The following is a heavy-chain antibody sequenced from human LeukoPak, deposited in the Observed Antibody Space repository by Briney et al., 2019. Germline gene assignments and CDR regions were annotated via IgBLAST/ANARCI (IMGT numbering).Heavy chain of an antibody. J-gene: IGHJ5*02. CDR3: ARSGEQWLVPGSNWFGP. Sequence: PGGSLRLSCAASGFTFSSYAMSWIRQPPGKGLEWIGYIYYSGSTNYNPSLKSRVTISVDTSKNQFSLKLSSVTAADTAVYYCARSGEQWLVPGSNWFGPWGQGTLVTVSS. CDR2: IYYSGST. V-gene: IGHV4-59*01. CDR1: GFTFSSYA. D-gene: IGHD6-19*01.